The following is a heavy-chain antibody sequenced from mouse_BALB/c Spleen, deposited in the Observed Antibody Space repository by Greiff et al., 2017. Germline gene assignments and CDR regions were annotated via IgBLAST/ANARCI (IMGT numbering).Heavy chain of an antibody. CDR1: GFTFSSYG. Sequence: DVHLVESGGGLVQPGGSLKLSCAASGFTFSSYGMSWVRQTPDKRLELVATINSNGGSTYYPDSVKGRFTISRDNAKNTLYLQMSSLKSEDTAMYYCAKLGRRGELVYFDYWGQGTTLTVSS. J-gene: IGHJ2*01. D-gene: IGHD4-1*01. CDR2: INSNGGST. CDR3: AKLGRRGELVYFDY. V-gene: IGHV5-6-3*01.